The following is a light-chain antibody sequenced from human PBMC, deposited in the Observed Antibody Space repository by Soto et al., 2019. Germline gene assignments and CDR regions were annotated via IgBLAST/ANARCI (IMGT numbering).Light chain of an antibody. Sequence: DIQMTQSPSTLSASVGDRVTITCRASQSISNWLAWHQQKPGKAPKLLIYKASSLESGVPSRFSGSGSGTEFTLTISSLQPDDFATYYCQQYNSYRAFGPGTKVDIK. CDR3: QQYNSYRA. J-gene: IGKJ3*01. V-gene: IGKV1-5*03. CDR1: QSISNW. CDR2: KAS.